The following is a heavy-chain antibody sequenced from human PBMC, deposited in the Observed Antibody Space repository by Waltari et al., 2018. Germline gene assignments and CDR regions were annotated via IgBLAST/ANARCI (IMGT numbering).Heavy chain of an antibody. Sequence: QVQLQESGPGLVKPSETLSLTCTVSGGSISSHYWSWIRQPPGKGLEWIGYIYYSGSTNYNPSLKSRVTISVDTSKNQFSLKLSSVTAADTAVYYCARSSGRYCSGGSCYPDYFDYWGQGT. CDR2: IYYSGST. CDR3: ARSSGRYCSGGSCYPDYFDY. J-gene: IGHJ4*02. D-gene: IGHD2-15*01. V-gene: IGHV4-59*11. CDR1: GGSISSHY.